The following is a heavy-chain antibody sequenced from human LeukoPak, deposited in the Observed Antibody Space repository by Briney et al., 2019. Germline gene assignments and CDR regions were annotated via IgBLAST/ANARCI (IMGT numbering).Heavy chain of an antibody. CDR3: ARGGYSYGPGSFDY. J-gene: IGHJ4*02. CDR2: IYYSGST. Sequence: SETLSLTCTVSGGSISSYSWSWIRQPPGKGLEWIGYIYYSGSTYYNPSLKSRVTISVDTSKNQFSLKLSSVTAAGTAVYYCARGGYSYGPGSFDYWGQGTLVTVSS. V-gene: IGHV4-59*12. D-gene: IGHD5-18*01. CDR1: GGSISSYS.